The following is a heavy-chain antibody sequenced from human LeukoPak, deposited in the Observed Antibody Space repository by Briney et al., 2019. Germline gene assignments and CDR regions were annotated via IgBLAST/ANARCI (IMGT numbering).Heavy chain of an antibody. D-gene: IGHD2-21*01. J-gene: IGHJ4*02. CDR3: AEDRVVMVSNEFDF. CDR2: ISNDGSDK. Sequence: PGGSLRLSCAGSGFTFRSYGMHWVRQAPGKGLEWVAVISNDGSDKFYADYVRGRFTISRDNSKNTLYLQMNSLRTEDTAMYYCAEDRVVMVSNEFDFWGQGTLVTVSS. CDR1: GFTFRSYG. V-gene: IGHV3-30*18.